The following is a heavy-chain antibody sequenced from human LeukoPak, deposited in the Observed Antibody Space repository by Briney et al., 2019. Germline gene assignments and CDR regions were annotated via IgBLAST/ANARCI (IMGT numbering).Heavy chain of an antibody. CDR2: MNPNSGNT. CDR3: ARDPGIALNWFDP. D-gene: IGHD6-13*01. Sequence: ASVKVSCEASGYTFTSYDINWVRQATGQGLEWMGWMNPNSGNTGYAQKFQGRVTMTRDTSTSTVYMELSSLRSEDTAVYYCARDPGIALNWFDPWGQGTLVTVSS. J-gene: IGHJ5*02. CDR1: GYTFTSYD. V-gene: IGHV1-8*01.